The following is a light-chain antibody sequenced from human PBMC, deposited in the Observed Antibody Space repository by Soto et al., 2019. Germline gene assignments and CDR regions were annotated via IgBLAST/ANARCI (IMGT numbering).Light chain of an antibody. J-gene: IGLJ2*01. CDR1: SSDVGGYNY. V-gene: IGLV2-14*01. CDR2: EVS. Sequence: QSALTQPASVSGSPGQSITISCTGTSSDVGGYNYVSWYQQDPGKAPKLMIYEVSNRPSGVSNRFSGSKSGNTASLTISGLQAEDEADYYCSSYTSSNTPLVFGGGTKLTVL. CDR3: SSYTSSNTPLV.